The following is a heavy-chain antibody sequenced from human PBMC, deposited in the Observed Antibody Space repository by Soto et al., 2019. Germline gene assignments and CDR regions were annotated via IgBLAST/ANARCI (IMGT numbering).Heavy chain of an antibody. CDR1: GGSFSGYY. CDR2: INHSGST. D-gene: IGHD4-4*01. J-gene: IGHJ4*02. V-gene: IGHV4-34*01. CDR3: ARERTTVTDSEYYFDY. Sequence: SETLSLTCAVSGGSFSGYYWSWIRQPPGKGLEWIGEINHSGSTNYNPSLKSRVTISVDTSKNQFSLKLSSVTAADTAVYYCARERTTVTDSEYYFDYWGQGTLVTVSS.